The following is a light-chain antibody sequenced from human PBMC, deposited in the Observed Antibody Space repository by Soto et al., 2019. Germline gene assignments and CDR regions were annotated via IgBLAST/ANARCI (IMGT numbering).Light chain of an antibody. Sequence: EIVLTQSPGTLSLSPGERATLSCRASQSVSSSYLAWYQQKPGQAPRLLIYGASSRATGIPDRFSGSGCGTDFPLTISRLEPEDVSVYYCQQYGNSPAVTFGGGTKVEIK. CDR3: QQYGNSPAVT. CDR2: GAS. V-gene: IGKV3-20*01. CDR1: QSVSSSY. J-gene: IGKJ4*01.